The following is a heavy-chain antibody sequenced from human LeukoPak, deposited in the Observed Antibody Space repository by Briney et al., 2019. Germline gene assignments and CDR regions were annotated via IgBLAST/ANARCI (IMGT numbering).Heavy chain of an antibody. D-gene: IGHD3-3*01. J-gene: IGHJ4*02. V-gene: IGHV3-43*01. CDR3: AKDGGVRFLEWLSFDY. CDR2: ISWDGGST. Sequence: PGGSLRLSCAASGFTFDDYTMHWVRQAPGKGLEWVSLISWDGGSTYYADSVKGRFTISRDNSKNSLYLQMNSLGTEDTALYYCAKDGGVRFLEWLSFDYWGQGTLVTVSS. CDR1: GFTFDDYT.